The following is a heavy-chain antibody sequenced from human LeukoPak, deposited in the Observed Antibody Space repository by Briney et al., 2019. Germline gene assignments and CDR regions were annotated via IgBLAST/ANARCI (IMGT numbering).Heavy chain of an antibody. CDR3: ASRGWSIAARPDPDAFDI. CDR1: GYTFTSYG. D-gene: IGHD6-6*01. Sequence: GASVKVSCKASGYTFTSYGISWVRQAPGQGLEWMGWISAYNGNTNYAQKLQGRVTMTTDTSTSTAYMELRSLRSDDTAVYYCASRGWSIAARPDPDAFDIWGQGTMVTVSS. J-gene: IGHJ3*02. V-gene: IGHV1-18*01. CDR2: ISAYNGNT.